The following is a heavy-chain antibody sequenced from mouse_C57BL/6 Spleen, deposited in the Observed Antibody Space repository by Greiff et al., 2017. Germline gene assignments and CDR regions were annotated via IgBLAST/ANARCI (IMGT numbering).Heavy chain of an antibody. CDR3: ARSGGSSYVRYAMDY. J-gene: IGHJ4*01. CDR1: GYTFTSYG. D-gene: IGHD1-1*01. V-gene: IGHV1-81*01. CDR2: IYPRSGNT. Sequence: VHLVESGAELARPGASVKLSCKASGYTFTSYGISWVKQRTGQGLEWIGEIYPRSGNTYYNEKFKGKATLTADKSSSTAYMELRSLTSEDSAVYFCARSGGSSYVRYAMDYWGQGTSVTVSS.